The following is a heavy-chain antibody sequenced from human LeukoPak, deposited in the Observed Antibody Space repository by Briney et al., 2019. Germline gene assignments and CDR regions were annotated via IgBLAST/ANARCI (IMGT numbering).Heavy chain of an antibody. Sequence: GGSLRLSCAASGFTFSSYSKNWVRQAPGKGLEWVSSISSSSSYIYYADSVKGRFTISRDNAKNSLYLQMNSLRAEDTAVYYCARADYCSGGSCYPNWGQGTLVTVSS. CDR2: ISSSSSYI. D-gene: IGHD2-15*01. J-gene: IGHJ1*01. CDR3: ARADYCSGGSCYPN. CDR1: GFTFSSYS. V-gene: IGHV3-21*01.